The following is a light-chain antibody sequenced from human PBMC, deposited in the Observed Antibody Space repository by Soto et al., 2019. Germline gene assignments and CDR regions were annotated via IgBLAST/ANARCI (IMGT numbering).Light chain of an antibody. V-gene: IGKV3-20*01. CDR3: QQYGRS. CDR1: QSVSSSY. CDR2: GAS. Sequence: SVLPQSHGSLSLSPGQRATLPCRASQSVSSSYLAWYQQKPGQAPRLLIYGASRRATGIPDRFSGSGSGTDFTLTISRLEPEDFAVYYCQQYGRSFGQGTKVDIK. J-gene: IGKJ1*01.